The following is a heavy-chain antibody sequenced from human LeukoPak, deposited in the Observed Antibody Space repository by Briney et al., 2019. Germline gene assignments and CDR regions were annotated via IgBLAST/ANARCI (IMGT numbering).Heavy chain of an antibody. CDR2: INHSGTT. CDR3: AQNGYYFES. D-gene: IGHD3-22*01. V-gene: IGHV4-34*01. Sequence: PSDTLSLTCAVYGGSFSGYYWSWIRQPPGKGLEWIGEINHSGTTNYNPSLKSRVPISVDTSKNQFSLKLSFVTAADTAVYYCAQNGYYFESWGQGTLATVSS. J-gene: IGHJ4*02. CDR1: GGSFSGYY.